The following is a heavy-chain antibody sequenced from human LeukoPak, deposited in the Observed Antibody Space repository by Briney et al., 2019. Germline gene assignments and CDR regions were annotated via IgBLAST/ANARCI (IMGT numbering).Heavy chain of an antibody. D-gene: IGHD1-26*01. Sequence: GGSLRLSCAASGFTFDDYAMHWVRQAPGKGLEWVSLISWDGGSTYYADSVKGRFTISRDNSKNTLYLQMNSLRAEDTAVYYCAKDLLRTIGWYFDLWGRGTLATVSS. CDR3: AKDLLRTIGWYFDL. V-gene: IGHV3-43D*03. J-gene: IGHJ2*01. CDR2: ISWDGGST. CDR1: GFTFDDYA.